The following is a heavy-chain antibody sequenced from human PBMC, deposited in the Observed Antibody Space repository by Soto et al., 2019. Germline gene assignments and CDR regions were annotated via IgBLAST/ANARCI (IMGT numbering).Heavy chain of an antibody. CDR2: IIPIFGTA. CDR3: ARNSNWNYAAFDI. J-gene: IGHJ3*02. Sequence: ASVKVSCKASGGTFSSYAISWVRQAPGQGLEWMGGIIPIFGTANYAQKLQGRVTITADESTSTAYMELSSLRSEDTAVYYCARNSNWNYAAFDIWGQGTMVTVSS. V-gene: IGHV1-69*13. CDR1: GGTFSSYA. D-gene: IGHD1-7*01.